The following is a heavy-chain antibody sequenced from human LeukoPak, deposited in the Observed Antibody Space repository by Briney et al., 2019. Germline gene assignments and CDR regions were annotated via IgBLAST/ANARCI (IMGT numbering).Heavy chain of an antibody. V-gene: IGHV3-7*01. CDR1: GFTFSSYW. CDR3: AREVGTPQAFDI. Sequence: PGGSLRLSCAASGFTFSSYWMSWVRQAPGKGLEWVANIKQDGSEKYYVDSVKGRFTISRDNAKNSLYLQMNSLKAEDTAIYYCAREVGTPQAFDIWGQGTMVTVSS. D-gene: IGHD1-26*01. J-gene: IGHJ3*02. CDR2: IKQDGSEK.